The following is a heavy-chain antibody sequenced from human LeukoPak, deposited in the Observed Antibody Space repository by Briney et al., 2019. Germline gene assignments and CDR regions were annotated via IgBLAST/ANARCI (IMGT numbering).Heavy chain of an antibody. CDR2: IYTSGST. V-gene: IGHV4-61*02. J-gene: IGHJ4*02. Sequence: SQTLSLTCTVSGGSISSGGYYWSWIRQPAGKGLEWIGRIYTSGSTNYNPSLKSRVTISVDTSKNQFSLKLSSVTAADTAVYYCARDLQLGYSSSWETDYWGQGTLVTVSS. CDR3: ARDLQLGYSSSWETDY. CDR1: GGSISSGGYY. D-gene: IGHD6-13*01.